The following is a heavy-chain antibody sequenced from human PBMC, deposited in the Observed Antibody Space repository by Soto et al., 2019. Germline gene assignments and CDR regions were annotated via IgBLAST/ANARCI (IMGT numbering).Heavy chain of an antibody. V-gene: IGHV1-8*01. CDR2: MNPNSGNT. D-gene: IGHD6-19*01. Sequence: EASVKVSCKASGYTFTSYDINWVRQATGQGLEWMGWMNPNSGNTGYAQKFQGRVTMTRNTSISTAYMELSSLRSEDTAVYYCARGRRGGIAVAGTYYYYYGMDVWGKGTTVTVSS. CDR3: ARGRRGGIAVAGTYYYYYGMDV. J-gene: IGHJ6*04. CDR1: GYTFTSYD.